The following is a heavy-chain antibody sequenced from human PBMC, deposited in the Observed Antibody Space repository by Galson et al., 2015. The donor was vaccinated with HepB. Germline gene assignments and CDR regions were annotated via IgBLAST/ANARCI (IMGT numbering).Heavy chain of an antibody. V-gene: IGHV5-51*01. CDR2: IYPGDSDT. D-gene: IGHD2-15*01. J-gene: IGHJ5*02. CDR3: ARGLVVAARTGYWFDP. Sequence: QSGAEVKKPGESLKISCKGSGYSFTSYWIGWVRQMPGKGLEWMGIIYPGDSDTRYSPSFQGQVTISAVKSISTAYLQWSSLKASDTAMYYCARGLVVAARTGYWFDPWGQGTLVTVSS. CDR1: GYSFTSYW.